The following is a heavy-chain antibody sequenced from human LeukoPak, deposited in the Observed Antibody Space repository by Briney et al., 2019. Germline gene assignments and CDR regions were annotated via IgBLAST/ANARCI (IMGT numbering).Heavy chain of an antibody. V-gene: IGHV1-69*04. CDR1: GGTFSSYA. Sequence: ASVKVSCKASGGTFSSYAISWVRQAPGQGLEWMGRIIPILGIANYAQKFQGRVTITADKFTSTAYMELSSLRSEDTAVYYCAREDYYGSGSYANYYYYYGMDVWGQGTTVTVSS. CDR3: AREDYYGSGSYANYYYYYGMDV. CDR2: IIPILGIA. J-gene: IGHJ6*02. D-gene: IGHD3-10*01.